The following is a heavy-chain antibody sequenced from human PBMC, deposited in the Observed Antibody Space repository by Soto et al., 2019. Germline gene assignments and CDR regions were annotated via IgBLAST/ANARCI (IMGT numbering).Heavy chain of an antibody. Sequence: QLQLQESGSGLVNPSQTLSLTCAVSGGSISSGGYSWSWIRQPPGKGLEWIGYIYHSGSTYYHPSLKSRVTRSVDRSKNQFSLRLSSVTAADTAVYYCARALAARRGGWFDPRGQGTLVTVSS. J-gene: IGHJ5*02. V-gene: IGHV4-30-2*01. CDR2: IYHSGST. D-gene: IGHD6-6*01. CDR3: ARALAARRGGWFDP. CDR1: GGSISSGGYS.